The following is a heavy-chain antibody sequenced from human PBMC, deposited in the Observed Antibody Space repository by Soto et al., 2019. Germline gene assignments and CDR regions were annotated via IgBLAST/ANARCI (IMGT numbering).Heavy chain of an antibody. CDR1: GFTFSSYW. J-gene: IGHJ6*02. CDR2: INSDGSST. CDR3: ASSRSSTSSSPYYYYGMDV. Sequence: GGSLRLSCAASGFTFSSYWMHWVRQAPGKGLVWVSRINSDGSSTSYADSVKGRLTISRDNAKNSLYLQMNSLRAEDTAVYYCASSRSSTSSSPYYYYGMDVWGQGTTLTVSS. D-gene: IGHD2-2*01. V-gene: IGHV3-74*01.